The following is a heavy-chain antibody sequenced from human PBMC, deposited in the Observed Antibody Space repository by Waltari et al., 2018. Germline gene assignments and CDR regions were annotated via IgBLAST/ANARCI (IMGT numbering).Heavy chain of an antibody. CDR2: IIPIFGTA. D-gene: IGHD3-3*01. CDR1: GGTFSSYA. CDR3: AKRPWDFWSGPSPGYFDL. Sequence: QVQLVQSGAEVKKPGSSVKVSCKASGGTFSSYAISWVRQAPGQGLEWMGGIIPIFGTANYAQKFQGRVTITADESTSTAYMELNSLRAEDTAVYYCAKRPWDFWSGPSPGYFDLWGRGTLVTVSS. V-gene: IGHV1-69*13. J-gene: IGHJ2*01.